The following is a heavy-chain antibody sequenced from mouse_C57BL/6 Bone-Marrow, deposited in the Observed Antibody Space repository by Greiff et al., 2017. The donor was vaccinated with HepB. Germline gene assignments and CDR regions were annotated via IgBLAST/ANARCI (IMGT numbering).Heavy chain of an antibody. CDR2: ISNGGGST. CDR3: ARQGNRAY. CDR1: GFTFSDYY. D-gene: IGHD5-2*01. V-gene: IGHV5-12*01. J-gene: IGHJ3*01. Sequence: EVQRVESGGGLVQPGGSLKLSCAASGFTFSDYYMYWVRQTPEKRLEWVAYISNGGGSTYYPDTVKGRFTISRDNAKNTLYLQMSRLKSEDTAMYYCARQGNRAYWGQGTLVTVSA.